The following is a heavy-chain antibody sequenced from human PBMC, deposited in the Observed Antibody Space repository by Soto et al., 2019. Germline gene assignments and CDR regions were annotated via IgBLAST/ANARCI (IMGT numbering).Heavy chain of an antibody. V-gene: IGHV3-30*09. D-gene: IGHD4-17*01. Sequence: QVQLVESGGGVVQPGGSLTLSCKASGFTFSSYDIHWVRQAPGKGLEWVSVISSDGVNKHSAESVRGRFVISRDNSKNTVHLEMNRLRLEDTAVYFCARRLTTTVSALGYWGQGSLVNVSS. CDR2: ISSDGVNK. J-gene: IGHJ4*02. CDR1: GFTFSSYD. CDR3: ARRLTTTVSALGY.